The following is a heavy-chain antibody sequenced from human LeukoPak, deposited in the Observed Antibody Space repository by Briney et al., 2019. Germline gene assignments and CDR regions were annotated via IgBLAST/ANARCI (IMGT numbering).Heavy chain of an antibody. V-gene: IGHV3-74*03. CDR3: ARDRYYTTTRCSDY. D-gene: IGHD2-2*01. CDR2: INTDGSST. J-gene: IGHJ4*02. CDR1: GFTFSSYW. Sequence: RTGGSLRLSCAASGFTFSSYWMHWVRQAPGKGLVWVSRINTDGSSTTYADSVKGRFTISRDNAKNTLYLEMNSLRAEDTAVYYCARDRYYTTTRCSDYWGQGTLVTVSS.